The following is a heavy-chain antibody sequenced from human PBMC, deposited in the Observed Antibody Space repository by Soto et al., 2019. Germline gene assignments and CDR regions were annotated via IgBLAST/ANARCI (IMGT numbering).Heavy chain of an antibody. D-gene: IGHD2-15*01. Sequence: TSETLSLTCTVSGGSISSGGYYWRWIRQHPGKGLEWIGYIYYSGSTYYNPSLKSRVTISVDTSKNQFSLKLSSVTAADTAVYYCARDTPKVVAATRTPYGAFDIWGQGTMVTVSS. V-gene: IGHV4-31*03. J-gene: IGHJ3*02. CDR2: IYYSGST. CDR1: GGSISSGGYY. CDR3: ARDTPKVVAATRTPYGAFDI.